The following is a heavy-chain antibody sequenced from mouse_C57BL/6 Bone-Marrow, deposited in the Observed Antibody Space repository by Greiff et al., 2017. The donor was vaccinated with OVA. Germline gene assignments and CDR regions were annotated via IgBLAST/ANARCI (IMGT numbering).Heavy chain of an antibody. CDR1: GYSFTGYY. D-gene: IGHD2-5*01. J-gene: IGHJ2*01. V-gene: IGHV1-42*01. Sequence: EVKLQQSGPELVKPGASVKISCKASGYSFTGYYMNWVKQSPEKSLEWIGEINPSTGGTTYNQKFKAKATLTVDKSSSTAYMQLKSLTSEDSAVYYCARLYSNYSFDYWGQGTTLTVSS. CDR3: ARLYSNYSFDY. CDR2: INPSTGGT.